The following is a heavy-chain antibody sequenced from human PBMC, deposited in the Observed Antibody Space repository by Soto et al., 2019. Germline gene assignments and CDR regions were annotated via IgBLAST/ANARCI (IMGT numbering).Heavy chain of an antibody. V-gene: IGHV4-39*01. Sequence: SETLSLTCTVSGGSICSSSYYWGWIRQPPGKGLEWIGSIYYSGSTYYSPSLKSRVTISVDTSKNQFSLKLSSVTAADTAVYYCARRSYDNSGYYYVDYWGQGTLVTVS. CDR1: GGSICSSSYY. CDR2: IYYSGST. CDR3: ARRSYDNSGYYYVDY. J-gene: IGHJ4*02. D-gene: IGHD3-22*01.